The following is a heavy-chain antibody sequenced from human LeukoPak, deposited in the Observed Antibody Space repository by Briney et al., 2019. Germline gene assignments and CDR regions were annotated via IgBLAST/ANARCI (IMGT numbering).Heavy chain of an antibody. D-gene: IGHD4-11*01. J-gene: IGHJ3*02. V-gene: IGHV7-4-1*02. Sequence: ASVKVSCKASGYTFNKNAINWVRQAPGQGLEWMGWINTKTGTPTYAQGFTGRFVFSLDMSVSTAYLQISSLKAADTAVYYCARRSPTADAFDIWGQGTLVTVPS. CDR2: INTKTGTP. CDR3: ARRSPTADAFDI. CDR1: GYTFNKNA.